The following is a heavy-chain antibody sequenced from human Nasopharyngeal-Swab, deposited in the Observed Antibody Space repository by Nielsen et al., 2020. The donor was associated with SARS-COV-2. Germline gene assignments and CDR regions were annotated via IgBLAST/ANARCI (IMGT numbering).Heavy chain of an antibody. CDR2: IKQDGSEI. CDR1: GFTFSNYW. D-gene: IGHD2-15*01. CDR3: ARDCGSGGSCYPH. J-gene: IGHJ4*02. V-gene: IGHV3-7*01. Sequence: GESLKISCAASGFTFSNYWMSWVRQAPGKGLEWVANIKQDGSEIYYVDSLKGRFTISRDNAKNSLYLQMNSLRAEDTAVYYCARDCGSGGSCYPHWGQGTLVTVSS.